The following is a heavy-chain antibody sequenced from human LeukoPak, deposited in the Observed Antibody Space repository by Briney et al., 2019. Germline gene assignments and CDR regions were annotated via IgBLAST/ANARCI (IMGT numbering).Heavy chain of an antibody. V-gene: IGHV4-4*02. CDR2: LYHSEST. CDR3: ARLSLSGYYFDY. J-gene: IGHJ4*02. CDR1: GGSISSSNW. D-gene: IGHD3-10*01. Sequence: SETLSLTCAVSGGSISSSNWWSWVRQTPGKGLEWIGELYHSESTNYNPSLKRRVTISVDKSKNQFSLKLSSVTAADTAVYYCARLSLSGYYFDYWGQGTLVTVSS.